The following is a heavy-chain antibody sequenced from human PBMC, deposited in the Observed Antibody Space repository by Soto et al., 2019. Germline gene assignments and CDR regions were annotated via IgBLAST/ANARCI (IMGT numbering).Heavy chain of an antibody. V-gene: IGHV4-31*11. J-gene: IGHJ3*02. CDR3: AEFGELSRDAFDI. CDR1: GGSISSGGYY. CDR2: IYYSGST. D-gene: IGHD3-10*01. Sequence: SDTLSLTCAVSGGSISSGGYYWSWIRQHPGKGLEWIGYIYYSGSTYYNPSLKSRVTISVDTSKNQFSLKLSSVTAADTAVYYCAEFGELSRDAFDIWGQGTMVTVSS.